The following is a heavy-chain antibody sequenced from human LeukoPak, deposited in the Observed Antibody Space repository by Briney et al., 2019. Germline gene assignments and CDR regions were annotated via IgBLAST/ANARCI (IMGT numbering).Heavy chain of an antibody. D-gene: IGHD1-1*01. V-gene: IGHV4-34*01. CDR2: INHSGST. CDR3: ASTSSHNN. J-gene: IGHJ4*02. Sequence: SETLSLTCAVYGGSFSGYYWSWIRHPPGKGLEWIGEINHSGSTNYNPSLKSRVTISVDTSKNQFSLKRSSVTAADTAVYYCASTSSHNNWGQGTLVTVSS. CDR1: GGSFSGYY.